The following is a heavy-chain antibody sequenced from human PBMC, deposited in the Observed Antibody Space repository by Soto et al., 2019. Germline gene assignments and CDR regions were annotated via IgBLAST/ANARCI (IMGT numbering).Heavy chain of an antibody. CDR1: GFAFSSFG. Sequence: GGSLRLSCAASGFAFSSFGMHWVRQAPGKGLEWVAIIWYDGSDEYYADSVKGRFTISRDNSKNTLYLQMNSLRAEDTAVSHCAFANLSYYFDYGGQGTPGTVSS. CDR3: AFANLSYYFDY. V-gene: IGHV3-33*01. J-gene: IGHJ4*02. CDR2: IWYDGSDE.